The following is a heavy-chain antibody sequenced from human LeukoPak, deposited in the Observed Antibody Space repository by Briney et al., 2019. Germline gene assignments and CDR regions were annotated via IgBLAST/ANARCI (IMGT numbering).Heavy chain of an antibody. J-gene: IGHJ4*02. CDR3: ARGRSSSWYGLSDY. V-gene: IGHV3-21*01. CDR1: GFTFSSYS. Sequence: GGSLRLSCAASGFTFSSYSMNWVRQAPGEGLEWVSSISSSSSYIYYADSVKGRFTISRDNAKNSLYLQMNSLRAEDTAVYYCARGRSSSWYGLSDYWGQGTLVTVSS. D-gene: IGHD6-13*01. CDR2: ISSSSSYI.